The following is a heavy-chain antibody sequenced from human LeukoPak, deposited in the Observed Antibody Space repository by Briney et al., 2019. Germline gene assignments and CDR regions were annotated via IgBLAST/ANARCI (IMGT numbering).Heavy chain of an antibody. CDR3: ARGHYYGSGSYIWFDP. J-gene: IGHJ5*02. CDR2: INHSGST. D-gene: IGHD3-10*01. Sequence: SETLSLTCAVYGGSFSGYYWSWIRQPPGKGMEWIGEINHSGSTNYNPSLKSRVTISVDTPKNQFSLKLSSVTAADTAVYYCARGHYYGSGSYIWFDPWGQGTLVTVSS. CDR1: GGSFSGYY. V-gene: IGHV4-34*01.